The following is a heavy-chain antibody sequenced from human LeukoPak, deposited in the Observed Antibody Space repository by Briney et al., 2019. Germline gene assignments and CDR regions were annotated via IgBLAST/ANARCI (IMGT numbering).Heavy chain of an antibody. CDR3: AKSYGDYLGYFDS. D-gene: IGHD4-17*01. V-gene: IGHV3-23*01. CDR1: GFAISNYA. CDR2: ISDGGGTT. J-gene: IGHJ4*02. Sequence: PGGSLRFSCAASGFAISNYAMDWVRQAPGKGLEWVSGISDGGGTTNYADAVKGRFTISRDKSKNTLFLQMNSLRAEDTAVYYCAKSYGDYLGYFDSWGQGTLVTVSS.